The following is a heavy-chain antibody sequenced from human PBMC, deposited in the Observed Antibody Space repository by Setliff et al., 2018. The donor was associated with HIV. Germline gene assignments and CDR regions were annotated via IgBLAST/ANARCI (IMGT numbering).Heavy chain of an antibody. CDR1: GGSISPYY. D-gene: IGHD2-15*01. Sequence: PSETLSLTCTVSGGSISPYYWSWIRQPPGKGPEWIAWISDSGTTNYNPSLKSRVTLSVDTSKNQFSLSLTSVTGADTAVYYCARGGASSKYLDPWGQGTLVTVSS. CDR2: ISDSGTT. CDR3: ARGGASSKYLDP. V-gene: IGHV4-59*01. J-gene: IGHJ5*02.